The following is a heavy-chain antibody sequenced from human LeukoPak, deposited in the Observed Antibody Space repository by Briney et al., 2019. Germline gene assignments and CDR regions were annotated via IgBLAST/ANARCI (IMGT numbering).Heavy chain of an antibody. V-gene: IGHV1-2*02. J-gene: IGHJ4*02. Sequence: APVKVSCKASGYNFIDKYMHWVRQAPGQGLEWMGWINPNNGGTNYAQKFEGRVTMTRDTSISTAYMELSSLRSDDTAVYYCAKAPDWGQGTLVTVSS. CDR2: INPNNGGT. CDR3: AKAPD. CDR1: GYNFIDKY.